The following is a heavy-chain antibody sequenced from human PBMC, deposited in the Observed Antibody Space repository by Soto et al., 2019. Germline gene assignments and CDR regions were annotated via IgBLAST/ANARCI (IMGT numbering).Heavy chain of an antibody. D-gene: IGHD3-3*02. CDR1: GGSISSYY. CDR3: ARAESISYYFDY. J-gene: IGHJ4*02. V-gene: IGHV4-39*07. Sequence: PSETLSLTCTVSGGSISSYYWGWIRQPPGKGLEWIGSIYYSGNTYYNPSLKSRVTISVDTSKNQFSLKLSSVTAADTAVYYCARAESISYYFDYWGQGTLVTVSS. CDR2: IYYSGNT.